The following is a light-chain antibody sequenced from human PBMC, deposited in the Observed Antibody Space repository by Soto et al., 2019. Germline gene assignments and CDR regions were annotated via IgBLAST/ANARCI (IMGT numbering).Light chain of an antibody. Sequence: DIQMTQSPSTLSASVGDRVTITCRASQSISSWLAWYKQKPGKAPKLLIYDASSLESGVPSRFSGSGSGTEFTLTISSLQPDDFATYYCQQYNSYWYTFGQGTKLEIK. CDR2: DAS. J-gene: IGKJ2*01. CDR3: QQYNSYWYT. V-gene: IGKV1-5*01. CDR1: QSISSW.